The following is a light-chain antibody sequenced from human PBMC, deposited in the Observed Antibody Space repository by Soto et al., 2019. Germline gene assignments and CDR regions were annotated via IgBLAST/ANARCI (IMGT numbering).Light chain of an antibody. V-gene: IGKV3-15*01. CDR2: GAS. J-gene: IGKJ5*01. Sequence: EIVLTQSPATLSLSPGERATLSCSSSQSISSNLAWYQQKPGQAPRLLIYGASTRATGIPARFSGSGSGTEFTLTISSLQSEDFAVYYCQQHTTWPPIPFGQGTRLAIK. CDR1: QSISSN. CDR3: QQHTTWPPIP.